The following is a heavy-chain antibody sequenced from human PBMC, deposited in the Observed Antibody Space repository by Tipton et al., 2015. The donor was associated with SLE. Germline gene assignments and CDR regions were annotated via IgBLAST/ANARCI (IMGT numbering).Heavy chain of an antibody. D-gene: IGHD3-16*01. V-gene: IGHV4-59*12. Sequence: TLSLTCSVSGVSISSYYWTWIRQPPGKGLEWIGYISYSGRTNYNPSLKSRVTLSVDTSKNQFSLNLISVTAADTAVYYCARIGARHYFYYMDVWGKGTTVTVSS. CDR3: ARIGARHYFYYMDV. J-gene: IGHJ6*03. CDR2: ISYSGRT. CDR1: GVSISSYY.